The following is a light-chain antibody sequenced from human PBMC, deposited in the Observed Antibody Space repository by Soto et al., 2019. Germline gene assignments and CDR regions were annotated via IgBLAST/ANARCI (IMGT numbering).Light chain of an antibody. J-gene: IGKJ2*01. CDR3: QQSYNIPYT. V-gene: IGKV1-39*01. CDR1: ETISYF. Sequence: DIQLTQSPSSLSANVGDRVIIPCRASETISYFLNWYQRKPGGAPNLLISSASRLRSGVPSRFRGSGSGTDFLLTISGLQPEDFATYYCQQSYNIPYTFGRGTRL. CDR2: SAS.